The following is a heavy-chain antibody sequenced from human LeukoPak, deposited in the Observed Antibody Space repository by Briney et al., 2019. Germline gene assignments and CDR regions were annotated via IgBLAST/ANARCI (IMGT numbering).Heavy chain of an antibody. Sequence: PGGSLRLTCAASGCTFISYAMTWVRQAPGRGLEWVSSISGSGTTYYGDSGKGRFTISRDDSKNTLYPQMNNLRADDTAVYYCAKSSLEFGYSASPFDMWGPGTLPTVSS. CDR2: ISGSGTT. CDR1: GCTFISYA. CDR3: AKSSLEFGYSASPFDM. D-gene: IGHD1-26*01. V-gene: IGHV3-23*01. J-gene: IGHJ3*02.